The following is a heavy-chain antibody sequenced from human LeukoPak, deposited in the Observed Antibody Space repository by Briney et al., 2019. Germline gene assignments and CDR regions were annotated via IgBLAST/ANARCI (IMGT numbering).Heavy chain of an antibody. V-gene: IGHV1-8*03. D-gene: IGHD3-3*01. Sequence: ASVKVSCKASGYTFTSYDINWVRQATGQGLEWMGWMNPNSGNTGYAQKFQGRVTITRNTSKSTAYMELSSLRSEDTAVYYCARGGYDFWSGYSRFGALCYMDVWGKGTTVTVSS. J-gene: IGHJ6*03. CDR2: MNPNSGNT. CDR1: GYTFTSYD. CDR3: ARGGYDFWSGYSRFGALCYMDV.